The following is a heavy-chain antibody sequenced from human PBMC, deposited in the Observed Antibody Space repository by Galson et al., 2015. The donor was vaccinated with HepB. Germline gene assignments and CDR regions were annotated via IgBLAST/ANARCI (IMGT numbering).Heavy chain of an antibody. V-gene: IGHV5-51*01. J-gene: IGHJ4*02. CDR1: GYYFTTYW. D-gene: IGHD5-18*01. CDR2: ISPIDSEA. Sequence: QSGAEVKKPGESLRISCQGSGYYFTTYWIAWVRQMPGKGLEWMGIISPIDSEARYSPSFEGQVTISVDKSINTVYLQWSSLKTSDTAMYYCVRHRYTYGYRGLDYWGQGTLLTVSP. CDR3: VRHRYTYGYRGLDY.